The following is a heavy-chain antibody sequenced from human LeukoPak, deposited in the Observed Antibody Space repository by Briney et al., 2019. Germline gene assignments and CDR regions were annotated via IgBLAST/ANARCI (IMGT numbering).Heavy chain of an antibody. D-gene: IGHD2-2*01. Sequence: GESLKISCKGSGYSFTTYWIGWVRQMPGKGLEWMGVIYPGDSDTRYSPSFQGQVTISADKSISTAYLQWGSLKASDTAMYYCARQLAPAAYAFDIWGQGTMVTVSS. CDR3: ARQLAPAAYAFDI. J-gene: IGHJ3*02. CDR2: IYPGDSDT. V-gene: IGHV5-51*01. CDR1: GYSFTTYW.